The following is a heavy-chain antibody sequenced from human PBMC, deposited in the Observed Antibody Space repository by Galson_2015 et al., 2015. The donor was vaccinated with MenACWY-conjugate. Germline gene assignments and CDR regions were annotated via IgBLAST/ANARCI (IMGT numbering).Heavy chain of an antibody. V-gene: IGHV3-74*01. CDR1: GFTFSTYW. D-gene: IGHD1-26*01. Sequence: SLRLSCAASGFTFSTYWMHWARQAPGKGLVWVSRINSDGRSTSYADSVTGRFTISRDNAKNTLYLQMNSLRAEDTAVYYCARLGGNYRTTSHFDYWGQGTLVTVSS. CDR3: ARLGGNYRTTSHFDY. J-gene: IGHJ4*02. CDR2: INSDGRST.